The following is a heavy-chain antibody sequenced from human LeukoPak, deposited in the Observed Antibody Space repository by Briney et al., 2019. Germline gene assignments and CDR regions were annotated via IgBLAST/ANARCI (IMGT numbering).Heavy chain of an antibody. CDR2: IYHSGST. J-gene: IGHJ4*02. V-gene: IGHV4-38-2*01. CDR1: GYSISSGYY. CDR3: ARLIVPPTRPIDY. Sequence: PSETLSLXCAVSGYSISSGYYWGWIRQPPGKGLEWIGSIYHSGSTYYNPSLKSRVTISIDTSKNRFSLNLGSVTAADTAVYYCARLIVPPTRPIDYWGQGTLVTVSS. D-gene: IGHD2/OR15-2a*01.